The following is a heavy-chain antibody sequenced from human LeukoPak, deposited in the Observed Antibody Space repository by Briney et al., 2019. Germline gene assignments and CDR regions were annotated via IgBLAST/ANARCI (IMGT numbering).Heavy chain of an antibody. CDR3: ASSIITMVRGIPGGYYYGMDV. CDR1: GGSISSSNW. Sequence: PSETLSLTCAVSGGSISSSNWWSWVRQPPGKGLEWIGEIYHSGSTNYNPSLKSRVTISVDESKNQFSLKLSSVTAADTAVYYCASSIITMVRGIPGGYYYGMDVWGQGTTVTVSS. CDR2: IYHSGST. V-gene: IGHV4-4*02. J-gene: IGHJ6*02. D-gene: IGHD3-10*01.